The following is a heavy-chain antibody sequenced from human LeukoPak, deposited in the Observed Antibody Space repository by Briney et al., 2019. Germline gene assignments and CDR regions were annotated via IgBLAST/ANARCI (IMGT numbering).Heavy chain of an antibody. J-gene: IGHJ5*02. D-gene: IGHD3-22*01. Sequence: PSETLSLTCAVYGGSFSGYYWSWIRQPPGKGLEWIGEINHSGSTNYNPSLKSRVTISVDTSKNQFSLKLSSVTAADTAVYYCARARMVITTKHLGWFDPWGQGTLVTVSS. V-gene: IGHV4-34*01. CDR1: GGSFSGYY. CDR3: ARARMVITTKHLGWFDP. CDR2: INHSGST.